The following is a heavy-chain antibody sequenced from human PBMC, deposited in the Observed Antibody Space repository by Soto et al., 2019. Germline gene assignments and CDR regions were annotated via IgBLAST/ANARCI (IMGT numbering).Heavy chain of an antibody. D-gene: IGHD6-13*01. V-gene: IGHV4-39*01. Sequence: QLQLQESGPGLVKPSETLSLTCTVSGGSISSSSYYWGWIRQPPGKGLEWIGSIYYSGSTYYNPSLKSRVTISVDTSKNQFSLKLSSVTAADTAVYYCARLSSSWRYFDYWGQGTLVTVSS. J-gene: IGHJ4*02. CDR3: ARLSSSWRYFDY. CDR2: IYYSGST. CDR1: GGSISSSSYY.